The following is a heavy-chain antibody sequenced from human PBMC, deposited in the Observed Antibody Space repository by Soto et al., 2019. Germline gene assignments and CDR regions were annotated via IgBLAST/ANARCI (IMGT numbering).Heavy chain of an antibody. CDR2: VSYDGSNQ. Sequence: QVQLVESGGGVVQPGRSLRLSCAAPGFTFSTYVMHWVRQAPGKGLEWVGVVSYDGSNQHYADSVKGRITISRDNSKNTLSLQMNSLRPEDTAVYYCARGSAWSIAAAGSLHYWGQGTLVTVSS. D-gene: IGHD6-13*01. V-gene: IGHV3-30-3*01. CDR3: ARGSAWSIAAAGSLHY. J-gene: IGHJ4*01. CDR1: GFTFSTYV.